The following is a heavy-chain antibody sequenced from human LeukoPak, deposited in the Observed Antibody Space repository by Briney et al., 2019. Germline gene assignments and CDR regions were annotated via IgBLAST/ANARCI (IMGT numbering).Heavy chain of an antibody. D-gene: IGHD3-22*01. Sequence: SETLSLTCAVYGGSFNGYYWSWIRQPPGKGLEWIGEINHSGSTNYNPSLKSRVTISVDTSKNQFSLKLSSVTAADTAVYYCARSRRHYITMIVVANNWFDPWGQGTLVTISS. V-gene: IGHV4-34*01. J-gene: IGHJ5*02. CDR1: GGSFNGYY. CDR2: INHSGST. CDR3: ARSRRHYITMIVVANNWFDP.